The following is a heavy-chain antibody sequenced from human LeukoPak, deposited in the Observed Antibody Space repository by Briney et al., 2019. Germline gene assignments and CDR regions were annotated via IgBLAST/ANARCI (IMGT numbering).Heavy chain of an antibody. J-gene: IGHJ4*02. Sequence: SETLSLTCAVYGWSFSGYYWSWIRQPPGKGLEGIGEINHSGSTNYNPSLKSRVTISVDTSKNQFSLKLSSVTAADTAVYYCARDLTTYYYFDYWGQGTLVTVSS. CDR2: INHSGST. CDR3: ARDLTTYYYFDY. D-gene: IGHD3-9*01. V-gene: IGHV4-34*01. CDR1: GWSFSGYY.